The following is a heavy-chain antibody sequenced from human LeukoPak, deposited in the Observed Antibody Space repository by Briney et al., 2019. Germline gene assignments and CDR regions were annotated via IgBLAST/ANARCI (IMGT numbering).Heavy chain of an antibody. D-gene: IGHD3-10*01. J-gene: IGHJ4*02. CDR3: ARHYGSGGYYGNFDY. V-gene: IGHV5-10-1*01. CDR2: IDPSDSYT. Sequence: GESLKISCKGSGYSFTSYWISWVRQMPVKGLEWMGKIDPSDSYTNYSPSFQGHVTISADKSISTAYLQWSSLKASDTAMYYCARHYGSGGYYGNFDYWGQGTLVTVSS. CDR1: GYSFTSYW.